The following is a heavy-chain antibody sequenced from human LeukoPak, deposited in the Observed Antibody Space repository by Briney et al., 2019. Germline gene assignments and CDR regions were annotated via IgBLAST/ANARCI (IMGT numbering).Heavy chain of an antibody. CDR3: ARDPVVER. Sequence: PGGSLRLSCAASGFTFSNYWMSWVRQAPGKGLEWVANIKQDGSEKYYVDPVKGRFTISRDNAKNSLYLQMNSLRAEDTAVYYCARDPVVERWGQGTLVTVSS. J-gene: IGHJ4*02. CDR1: GFTFSNYW. V-gene: IGHV3-7*01. CDR2: IKQDGSEK. D-gene: IGHD1-1*01.